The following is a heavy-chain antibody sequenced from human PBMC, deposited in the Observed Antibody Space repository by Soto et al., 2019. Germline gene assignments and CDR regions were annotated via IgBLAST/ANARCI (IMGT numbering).Heavy chain of an antibody. V-gene: IGHV3-23*01. CDR3: AKGMYYYDSSGYPTTDAFDI. J-gene: IGHJ3*02. Sequence: VQLLESGGGLVQPGGSLRLSCAASGFTFSSYAMSWVRQAPGKGLEWVSAISGSGGSTYYADSVKGRFTISRDNSKNTLYLQMNSLRAEDTAVYYCAKGMYYYDSSGYPTTDAFDIWGQGTMVTVSS. CDR2: ISGSGGST. CDR1: GFTFSSYA. D-gene: IGHD3-22*01.